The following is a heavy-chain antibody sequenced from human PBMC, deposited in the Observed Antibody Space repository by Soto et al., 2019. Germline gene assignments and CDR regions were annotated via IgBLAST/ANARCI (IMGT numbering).Heavy chain of an antibody. CDR2: IKASGAAT. CDR1: GYTFTSYY. D-gene: IGHD6-13*01. J-gene: IGHJ4*02. V-gene: IGHV1-46*01. Sequence: QVQLVQSGSEVKKPGASVRVSCKASGYTFTSYYIHWVRQAPGQGLEWLGVIKASGAATTYAQKFRGRVTLTMDTSTSTVYMELSSLRSEDMAVDFCARGPRGNTWYYFNYWGQGTLVTVSS. CDR3: ARGPRGNTWYYFNY.